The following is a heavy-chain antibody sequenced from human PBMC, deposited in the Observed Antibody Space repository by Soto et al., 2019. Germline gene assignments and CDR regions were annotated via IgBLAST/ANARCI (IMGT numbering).Heavy chain of an antibody. CDR1: GXTFDDYG. J-gene: IGHJ1*01. V-gene: IGHV3-9*01. CDR3: VKDESINWYSGHFRH. CDR2: INWNSGSI. Sequence: SLRLSCAASGXTFDDYGIHWVRQVPGEGLEWVSGINWNSGSIGYGDSVKGRFAISRDNAKKSLHLQMNSMSAEDTAFYYCVKDESINWYSGHFRHWGQGTLGTVSS. D-gene: IGHD6-13*01.